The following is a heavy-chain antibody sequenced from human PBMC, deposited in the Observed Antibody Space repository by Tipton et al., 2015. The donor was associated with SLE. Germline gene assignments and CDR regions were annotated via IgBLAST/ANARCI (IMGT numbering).Heavy chain of an antibody. Sequence: QSGAEVKKPGASVKVSCKSSGYTFSGNYIHWVRRAPGRGLEWVGWINPRSGGTNYAQKFQGRAPWTRDTSIRTAYLELSNLRSDDTAVYYCVRSATGWYYFDFWGHGTLVNVAS. V-gene: IGHV1-2*02. CDR2: INPRSGGT. CDR1: GYTFSGNY. D-gene: IGHD6-19*01. CDR3: VRSATGWYYFDF. J-gene: IGHJ4*01.